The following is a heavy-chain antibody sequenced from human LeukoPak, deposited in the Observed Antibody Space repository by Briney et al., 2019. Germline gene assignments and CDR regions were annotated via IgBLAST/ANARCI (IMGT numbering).Heavy chain of an antibody. CDR3: ARGPALITMVRGVPFDY. V-gene: IGHV1-2*02. CDR2: INPNSGGT. J-gene: IGHJ4*02. D-gene: IGHD3-10*01. CDR1: GYTFTGYY. Sequence: ASVKVSCKAAGYTFTGYYMHWVRQAPGQGLGWMGWINPNSGGTNYAQKFQGRVTMTRDTSISTAYMELSRLRSDDTAVYYCARGPALITMVRGVPFDYWGQGTLVTVSS.